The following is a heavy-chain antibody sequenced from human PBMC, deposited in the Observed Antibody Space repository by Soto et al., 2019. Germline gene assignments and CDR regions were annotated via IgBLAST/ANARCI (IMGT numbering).Heavy chain of an antibody. V-gene: IGHV4-30-4*01. CDR2: IYKSGTT. J-gene: IGHJ5*02. Sequence: PSETLSLTCSVSGGSLNSDDHYWTWLRQPPGQGLEWIGSIYKSGTTNYNPSLKSRITVSIDTSKNQFSLNLTSVTAADTALYCCARQRRGGYWFAHWGQGTPVTVSS. CDR1: GGSLNSDDHY. CDR3: ARQRRGGYWFAH.